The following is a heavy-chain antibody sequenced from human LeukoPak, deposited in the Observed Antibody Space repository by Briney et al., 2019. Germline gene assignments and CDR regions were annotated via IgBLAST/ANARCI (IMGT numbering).Heavy chain of an antibody. CDR3: ARDGYFDY. CDR1: GYTFTSSI. CDR2: INPYNGNT. V-gene: IGHV1-18*04. Sequence: ASVKLSCTPSGYTFTSSIISWVRQAPGQRLGWMGWINPYNGNTNSAQTLPARVTMTTDTSSSTAYMDLRSLRSVDTAVYYCARDGYFDYGGQGTLVTVSS. J-gene: IGHJ4*02.